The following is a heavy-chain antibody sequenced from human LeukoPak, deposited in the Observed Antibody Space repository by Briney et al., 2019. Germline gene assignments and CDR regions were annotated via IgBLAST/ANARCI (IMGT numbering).Heavy chain of an antibody. J-gene: IGHJ4*02. D-gene: IGHD4-23*01. CDR2: IRYDGSNK. Sequence: GGSLRLSCAASGFTFSSYGMHWVRQAPGKGLEWVAFIRYDGSNKYYADSVKGRFTISRDNSKNTLYLQMNSLRAEDTAVYYCARDLSATVVSTYYFDYWGQGTLVTVSS. V-gene: IGHV3-30*02. CDR1: GFTFSSYG. CDR3: ARDLSATVVSTYYFDY.